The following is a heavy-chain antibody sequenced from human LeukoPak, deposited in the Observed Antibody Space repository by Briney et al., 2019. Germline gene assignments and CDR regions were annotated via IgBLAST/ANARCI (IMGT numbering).Heavy chain of an antibody. CDR2: IYYSGST. CDR3: ARGVAVDYFDY. D-gene: IGHD6-19*01. V-gene: IGHV4-59*01. CDR1: GGSISSYY. J-gene: IGHJ4*02. Sequence: SETLSLTCTVSGGSISSYYWSWIRQPPGKGLEWIGYIYYSGSTNYNPSLKSRVTISVDTSKNQFSRKLSSVTAADTAVYYCARGVAVDYFDYWGQGTLVTVSS.